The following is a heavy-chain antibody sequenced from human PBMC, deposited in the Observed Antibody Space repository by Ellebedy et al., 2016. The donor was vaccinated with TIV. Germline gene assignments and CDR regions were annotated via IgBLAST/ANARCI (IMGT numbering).Heavy chain of an antibody. CDR2: LSTSGYTK. Sequence: GESLKISCAASGFTFSSYNMNWVRQAQGKGLERVSHLSTSGYTKYYAESVKGRFTISRDNAKNSLYLQMNSLRDEDTAVYYCARDTADYWGQGTLVTVSS. V-gene: IGHV3-48*02. CDR3: ARDTADY. CDR1: GFTFSSYN. D-gene: IGHD2-21*02. J-gene: IGHJ4*02.